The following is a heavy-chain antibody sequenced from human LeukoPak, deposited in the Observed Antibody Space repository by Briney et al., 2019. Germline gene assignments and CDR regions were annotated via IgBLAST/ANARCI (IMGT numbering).Heavy chain of an antibody. D-gene: IGHD3-10*01. J-gene: IGHJ6*02. CDR2: ISAYNGNT. CDR3: ARGEGWRGRGVMKGGYYYYGLDL. Sequence: ASVNVSCKASGYTFTSYGISWVRQAPGQGLEWMGWISAYNGNTNYAQTLQSRVTMTTDTSTSTAYMELRSLSSDDTAVYYCARGEGWRGRGVMKGGYYYYGLDLWGQGTTVTVSS. V-gene: IGHV1-18*01. CDR1: GYTFTSYG.